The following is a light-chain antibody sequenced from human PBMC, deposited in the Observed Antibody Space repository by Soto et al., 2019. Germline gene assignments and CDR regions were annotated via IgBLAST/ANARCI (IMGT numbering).Light chain of an antibody. CDR2: EGS. V-gene: IGLV2-23*01. J-gene: IGLJ2*01. CDR3: SSYAGSSTHVV. Sequence: QSALTQPASVSGSPGQSITISCTGISSDVGSYNLVSWYQQHPGKAPKVMIYEGSKRPSEVSNRFSGSRPGNTASLTISGLQAEDEAHYYCSSYAGSSTHVVFGGGTKLTVL. CDR1: SSDVGSYNL.